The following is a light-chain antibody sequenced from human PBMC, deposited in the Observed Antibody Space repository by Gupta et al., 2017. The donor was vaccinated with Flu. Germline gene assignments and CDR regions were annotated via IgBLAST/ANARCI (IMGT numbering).Light chain of an antibody. CDR1: SSNIGSNY. Sequence: QSVLTQPPSASGTPGQRVTISCSGSSSNIGSNYVYWYQQLPGTAPKLLIYRNNQRPSGVPDRCSGSKSGTSASLAISGLRSEDEADYYCAAWDDSLSARWVFGGGTKLTVL. CDR3: AAWDDSLSARWV. V-gene: IGLV1-47*01. CDR2: RNN. J-gene: IGLJ3*02.